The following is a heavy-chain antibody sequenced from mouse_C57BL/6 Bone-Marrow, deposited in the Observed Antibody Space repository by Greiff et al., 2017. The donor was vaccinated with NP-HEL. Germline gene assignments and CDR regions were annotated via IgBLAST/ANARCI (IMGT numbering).Heavy chain of an antibody. CDR1: GYTFTGYW. D-gene: IGHD1-1*01. V-gene: IGHV1-9*01. CDR3: ARSGIITTVVAKGFAY. CDR2: ILPGSGST. Sequence: VQLQESGAELMKPGASVKLSCKATGYTFTGYWIEWVKQRPGHGLEWIGEILPGSGSTNYNEKFKGKATFTADTASNTAYMQLSSLTTEDSAIYYCARSGIITTVVAKGFAYWGQGTLVTVSA. J-gene: IGHJ3*01.